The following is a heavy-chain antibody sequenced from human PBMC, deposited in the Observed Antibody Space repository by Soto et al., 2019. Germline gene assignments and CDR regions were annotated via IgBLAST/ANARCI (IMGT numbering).Heavy chain of an antibody. CDR1: GFTFSSYA. J-gene: IGHJ6*02. Sequence: GGSLRLSCAASGFTFSSYAMSWVRQAPGKGLEWVSAISGSGGSTYYADSVKGRFTISRDNSKNTLYLQMNSLRAEDTAVYYCAKDDVLMVYASYGMDVWGQGTTVTVSS. D-gene: IGHD2-8*01. V-gene: IGHV3-23*01. CDR3: AKDDVLMVYASYGMDV. CDR2: ISGSGGST.